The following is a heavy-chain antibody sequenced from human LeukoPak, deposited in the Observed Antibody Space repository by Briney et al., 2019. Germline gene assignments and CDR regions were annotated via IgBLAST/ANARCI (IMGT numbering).Heavy chain of an antibody. CDR2: ISYDGSNK. J-gene: IGHJ4*02. CDR3: AREPYGGNYPFDC. D-gene: IGHD4-23*01. CDR1: GFTFSSYA. V-gene: IGHV3-30-3*01. Sequence: GGSLRLSCAASGFTFSSYAMHWVRQAPGKGLEWVAVISYDGSNKYYADSVKGRFTISRDNSKNTLYLQMNSLRAEDTAVYYCAREPYGGNYPFDCWGQGTLVTVSS.